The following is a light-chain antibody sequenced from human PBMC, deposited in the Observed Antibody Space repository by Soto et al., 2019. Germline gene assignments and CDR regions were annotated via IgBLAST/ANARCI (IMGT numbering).Light chain of an antibody. CDR1: SSDVGSYNL. J-gene: IGLJ3*02. CDR3: CSYVGSSTYWV. V-gene: IGLV2-23*02. CDR2: EVS. Sequence: QSALTQPASVSGSPGQSIPISCTGTSSDVGSYNLVSWYQQHPGKAPKLLIYEVSKRPSGVSNRFSASKSGNTASLTISGLQAEDEADYYCCSYVGSSTYWVFGGGTQLTVL.